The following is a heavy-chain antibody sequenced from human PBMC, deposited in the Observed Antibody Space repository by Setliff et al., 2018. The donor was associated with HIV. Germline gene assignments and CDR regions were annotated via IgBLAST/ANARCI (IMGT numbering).Heavy chain of an antibody. CDR3: ARVAPKWDLLKWFDP. J-gene: IGHJ5*02. V-gene: IGHV4-39*07. CDR1: GGSISNSSYY. D-gene: IGHD1-26*01. CDR2: IYYSGST. Sequence: PSETLSLTCTVSGGSISNSSYYWGWIRQPPGKGLEWIGSIYYSGSTYYNPSLKSRVTISVDTSKNQFSLKLSSVTAADTAVYYCARVAPKWDLLKWFDPWGQGTLVTVSS.